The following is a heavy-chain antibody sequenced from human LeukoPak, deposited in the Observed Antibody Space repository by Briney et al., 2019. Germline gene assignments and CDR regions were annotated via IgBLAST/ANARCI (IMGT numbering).Heavy chain of an antibody. CDR3: ARLGDGSGSYYSYYYYMDV. J-gene: IGHJ6*03. D-gene: IGHD3-10*01. CDR2: IYYSGST. CDR1: GGSISSSSYY. Sequence: PSETLSLTCTVSGGSISSSSYYWGWIRQPPGKGLEWIGSIYYSGSTYYNPSLKSRVTISVDTSKNQFSLKLSSVTAADTAVYYCARLGDGSGSYYSYYYYMDVWGTGTTVTVS. V-gene: IGHV4-39*01.